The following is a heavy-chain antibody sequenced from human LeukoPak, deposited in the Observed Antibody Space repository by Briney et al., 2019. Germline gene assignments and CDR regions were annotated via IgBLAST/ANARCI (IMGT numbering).Heavy chain of an antibody. CDR3: ARIHYDYVWGSYRASFYFDY. V-gene: IGHV1-69*13. D-gene: IGHD3-16*02. CDR1: GGTFSSYA. Sequence: PSVKVSCTASGGTFSSYAISWVRQAPGQGLEWMGGIIPIFGTANYAQKFQGRVTITADESTSTAYMELSSLRSEDTAVYYCARIHYDYVWGSYRASFYFDYWGQGTLVTVSS. J-gene: IGHJ4*02. CDR2: IIPIFGTA.